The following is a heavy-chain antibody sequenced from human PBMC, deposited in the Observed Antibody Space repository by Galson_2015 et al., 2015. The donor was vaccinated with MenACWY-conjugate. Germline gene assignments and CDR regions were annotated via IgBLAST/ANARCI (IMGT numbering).Heavy chain of an antibody. Sequence: SLRLSCAASGFTFNTYTMNWVRQAPGEGLEWVSSITSGSDYIYYADSVKGRFTVSRDNAENSLYLQMNSLRPEDTAVYYCAREDLAWAFGLAYWGQGTLVTVSS. CDR2: ITSGSDYI. D-gene: IGHD2/OR15-2a*01. CDR1: GFTFNTYT. CDR3: AREDLAWAFGLAY. V-gene: IGHV3-21*01. J-gene: IGHJ4*02.